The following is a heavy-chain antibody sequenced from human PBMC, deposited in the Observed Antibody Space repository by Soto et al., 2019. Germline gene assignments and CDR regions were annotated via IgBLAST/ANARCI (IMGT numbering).Heavy chain of an antibody. J-gene: IGHJ2*01. V-gene: IGHV1-69*12. D-gene: IGHD6-19*01. CDR3: AQTLGLAVAGPGRFDL. Sequence: QVQLVQSGADVKKPGTSGKVSCTASGGTFSSNAISWVRQAPGQGLEWMGGIIPIFATANYAQKFQGRVKITADESTSTAYMELRSLRSEDTAVYYCAQTLGLAVAGPGRFDLWGRGTLVTVSS. CDR2: IIPIFATA. CDR1: GGTFSSNA.